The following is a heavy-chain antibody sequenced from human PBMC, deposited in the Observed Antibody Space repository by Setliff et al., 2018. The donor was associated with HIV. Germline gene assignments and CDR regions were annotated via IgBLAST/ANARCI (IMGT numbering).Heavy chain of an antibody. V-gene: IGHV3-23*01. CDR2: ISGSAGST. CDR3: AKEAFYYDSSGYWPEPGYYFDY. D-gene: IGHD3-22*01. Sequence: GESLKISCAASGFTFSSFAMTWVRQAPGKGLEWVSSISGSAGSTYYADSVKGRFTISRDNSKSTLYLQMNSLRAEDTAVYYCAKEAFYYDSSGYWPEPGYYFDYWGQGTLVTISS. J-gene: IGHJ4*02. CDR1: GFTFSSFA.